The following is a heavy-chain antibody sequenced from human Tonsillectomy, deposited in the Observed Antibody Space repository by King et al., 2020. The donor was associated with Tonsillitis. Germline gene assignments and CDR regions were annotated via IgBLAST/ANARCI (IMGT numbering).Heavy chain of an antibody. CDR3: ARGYCSGGSCRDDAFDI. CDR1: GFTFDDYG. D-gene: IGHD2-15*01. Sequence: VQLVESGGGVVRPGGALRLSCAASGFTFDDYGMSWVRQAPGKGLEWVSGINWNGGSTGYADSVKGRLTISRDNAKNSLYLQMNSLRAEDTALYYCARGYCSGGSCRDDAFDIWGQGTMVTVSS. J-gene: IGHJ3*02. V-gene: IGHV3-20*04. CDR2: INWNGGST.